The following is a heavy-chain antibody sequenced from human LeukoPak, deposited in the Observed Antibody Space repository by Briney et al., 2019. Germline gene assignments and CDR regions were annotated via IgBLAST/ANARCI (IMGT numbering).Heavy chain of an antibody. CDR1: GGSFSGYY. J-gene: IGHJ6*02. CDR2: INHSGST. Sequence: PSETLSLTCAVYGGSFSGYYWSWIRQPPGKGLEWIGEINHSGSTNYNPSLKSRVTISVAPSKNQFSLKLSSVTAADTAVYYCARIVVPANYYYYYGMDVWGQGTTVTVSS. CDR3: ARIVVPANYYYYYGMDV. V-gene: IGHV4-34*01. D-gene: IGHD2-2*01.